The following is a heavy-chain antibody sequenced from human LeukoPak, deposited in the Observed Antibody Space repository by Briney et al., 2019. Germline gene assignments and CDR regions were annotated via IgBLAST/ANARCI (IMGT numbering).Heavy chain of an antibody. CDR1: GLTFSTYE. CDR2: ISSSGSTF. Sequence: GGALRLSCATSGLTFSTYEMNWLRQSPGKGLEWVSYISSSGSTFYYADSVKGRFTISRDNAKNSLYLQMNSLRAEDTAIYYCARDHGSSRPYWYFDLWGRGTLVTVSS. CDR3: ARDHGSSRPYWYFDL. D-gene: IGHD6-13*01. J-gene: IGHJ2*01. V-gene: IGHV3-48*03.